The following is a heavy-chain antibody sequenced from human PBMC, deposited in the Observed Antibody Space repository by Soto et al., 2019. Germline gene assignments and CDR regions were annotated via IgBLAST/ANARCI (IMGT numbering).Heavy chain of an antibody. D-gene: IGHD3-22*01. J-gene: IGHJ4*02. CDR1: GFTFSSYA. CDR3: AKEFRITMIVVVITRYFDY. CDR2: ISGSGGST. Sequence: EVQLLESGGGLVQPGGSLRLSCADSGFTFSSYAMSWVRQAPGKGLEWVSAISGSGGSTYYADSVKGRFTISRDNSKNTLYLQMNSLRAEDTAVYYCAKEFRITMIVVVITRYFDYWGQGTLVTVSS. V-gene: IGHV3-23*01.